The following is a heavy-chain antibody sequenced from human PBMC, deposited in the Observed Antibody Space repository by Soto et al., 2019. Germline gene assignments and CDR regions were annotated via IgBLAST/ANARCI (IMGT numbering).Heavy chain of an antibody. V-gene: IGHV3-21*01. D-gene: IGHD4-17*01. CDR3: ARDLGAVTTLGFPN. J-gene: IGHJ1*01. CDR2: ISSSGYI. Sequence: EVQLVESGGGLVKPGGSLRLSCAASGFTFSNSGMNWVRQAPGKGLEWVSDISSSGYIFYADSVKGRFTISRDNAKDVLYLQLTSLRAEHTAVYYWARDLGAVTTLGFPNWGQGALVTVSS. CDR1: GFTFSNSG.